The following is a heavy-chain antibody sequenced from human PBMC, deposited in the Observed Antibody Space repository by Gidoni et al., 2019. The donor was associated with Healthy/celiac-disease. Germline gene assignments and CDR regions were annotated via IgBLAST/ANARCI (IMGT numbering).Heavy chain of an antibody. V-gene: IGHV4-30-4*01. CDR3: ARDTTSDIVVVPAAL. CDR2: IYYSGST. D-gene: IGHD2-2*01. CDR1: GGSISSGDYY. Sequence: QVQLQESGPGLVKPSQTLSLTCTVSGGSISSGDYYWSWIRQPPGKGLEWIGYIYYSGSTYYNPSLKSRVTISVDTSKSQFSLKLSSVTAADTAVYYCARDTTSDIVVVPAALWGQGTLVTVSS. J-gene: IGHJ4*02.